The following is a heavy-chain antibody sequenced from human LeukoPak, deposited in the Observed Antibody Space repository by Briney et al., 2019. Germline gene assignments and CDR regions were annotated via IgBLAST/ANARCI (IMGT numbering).Heavy chain of an antibody. J-gene: IGHJ6*02. Sequence: PSETLSLTCTVSGGSISSYYWSWIQQPPGKGLEWIGYIYYSGSTNYNPSLKSRVTISVDTSKNQFSLKLSSVTAADTAVYYCARTYYDIAGYYYGMDIWGQGTTVTVSS. D-gene: IGHD3-9*01. CDR2: IYYSGST. CDR3: ARTYYDIAGYYYGMDI. V-gene: IGHV4-59*01. CDR1: GGSISSYY.